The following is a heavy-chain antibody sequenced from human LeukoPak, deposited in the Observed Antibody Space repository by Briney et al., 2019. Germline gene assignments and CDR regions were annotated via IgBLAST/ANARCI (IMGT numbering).Heavy chain of an antibody. CDR2: ISSCSSYI. Sequence: GGSLRLSCAASGFTFSSYSMNWVRQAPGKGLEWVSSISSCSSYIYYADSVKGRFTISRDNAKNSLYLQMNSLRAEDTGVYYWSGGTAAAGYGFDPWGRGALVTVPS. CDR3: SGGTAAAGYGFDP. J-gene: IGHJ5*02. D-gene: IGHD6-13*01. CDR1: GFTFSSYS. V-gene: IGHV3-21*01.